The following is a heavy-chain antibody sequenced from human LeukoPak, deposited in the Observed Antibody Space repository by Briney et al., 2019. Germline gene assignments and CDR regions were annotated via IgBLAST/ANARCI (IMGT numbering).Heavy chain of an antibody. CDR3: VRGGQGDGYSADEAFDI. D-gene: IGHD5-24*01. CDR2: TYYRSKWYH. V-gene: IGHV6-1*01. CDR1: GDSVSSNSAA. J-gene: IGHJ3*02. Sequence: PSQTLSLTCAISGDSVSSNSAAWNWIRQSPSRGLEWLGRTYYRSKWYHDYAVSVKSRVTINPDTSKNQFSLQLNSVTPEDTAVYYCVRGGQGDGYSADEAFDIWGQGTMVTVSS.